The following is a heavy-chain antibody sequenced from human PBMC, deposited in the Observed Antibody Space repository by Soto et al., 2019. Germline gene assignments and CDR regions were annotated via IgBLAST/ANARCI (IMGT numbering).Heavy chain of an antibody. CDR3: ARGGPYYAFWSGYSFDP. V-gene: IGHV4-34*01. J-gene: IGHJ5*01. CDR1: GGSFSGYY. D-gene: IGHD3-3*01. CDR2: INHSGST. Sequence: TETLSLTCAVYGGSFSGYYWSWIRQPPGKGLEWIGEINHSGSTNYNPSLKSRVTISVDTSKNQFSLKLSSVTAADTAVYYCARGGPYYAFWSGYSFDPWGQGTLVTVSS.